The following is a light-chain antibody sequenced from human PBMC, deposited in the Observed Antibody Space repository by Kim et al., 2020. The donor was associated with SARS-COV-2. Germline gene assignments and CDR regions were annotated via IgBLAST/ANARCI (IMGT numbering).Light chain of an antibody. CDR3: QQYNTWPS. V-gene: IGKV3-15*01. Sequence: EIVMTQSPATLSVSPGERATLSCRASQSVSSNLAWYQQKPGQAPRLLIYGASTRVTGIPARFSGSGSGTEFTLTISSLQSEDFAVYYCQQYNTWPSFGQGTRLEIK. CDR2: GAS. J-gene: IGKJ5*01. CDR1: QSVSSN.